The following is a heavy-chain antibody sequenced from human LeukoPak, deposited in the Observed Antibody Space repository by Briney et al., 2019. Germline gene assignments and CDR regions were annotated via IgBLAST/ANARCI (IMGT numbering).Heavy chain of an antibody. D-gene: IGHD3-10*01. CDR3: ARANYYGSGSKYFDY. CDR1: GYSISNGYY. J-gene: IGHJ4*02. Sequence: KPSETLSLTCDVSGYSISNGYYWGWIRQPPGKGLEWIGNIYRSGSTNYNPSLKSRVTISVDTSKNQFSLKLSSVTAADTAVYYCARANYYGSGSKYFDYWGQGTLVTVSS. CDR2: IYRSGST. V-gene: IGHV4-38-2*01.